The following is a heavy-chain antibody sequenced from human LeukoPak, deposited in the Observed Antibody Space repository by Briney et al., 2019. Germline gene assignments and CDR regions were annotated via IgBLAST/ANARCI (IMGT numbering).Heavy chain of an antibody. CDR1: GGSISSYY. CDR2: VYYSGST. D-gene: IGHD5-24*01. CDR3: ARGDIEMATTTGYFDY. Sequence: SETLSLTCTVSGGSISSYYWSWIRQPPGKGLEWIGYVYYSGSTNYNPSLKSRVTISVDTSKYQFSLKLSSVTAADTAVYYCARGDIEMATTTGYFDYWGQGTLVTVSS. V-gene: IGHV4-59*01. J-gene: IGHJ4*02.